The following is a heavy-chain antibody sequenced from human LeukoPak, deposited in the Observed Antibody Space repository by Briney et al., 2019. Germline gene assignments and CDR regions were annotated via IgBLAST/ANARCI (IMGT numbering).Heavy chain of an antibody. V-gene: IGHV3-74*01. J-gene: IGHJ4*02. CDR3: AREVITLDY. D-gene: IGHD3-16*01. Sequence: QSGGSLRLSCAASGFTFSTYWMHWVRQAPGKGLVWVSRINTDGRTSAYADAVKGRVTISRDNANTNLYLQMNSLRAEDKAVDDCAREVITLDYWGERTLRTVSS. CDR2: INTDGRTS. CDR1: GFTFSTYW.